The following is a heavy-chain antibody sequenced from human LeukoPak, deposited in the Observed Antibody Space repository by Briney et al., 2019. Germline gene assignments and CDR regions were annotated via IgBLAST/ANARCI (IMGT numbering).Heavy chain of an antibody. CDR3: ATKQRGEYYFDY. Sequence: SETLSLTCAVYGGSFSGYYWSWIRQPPGKGLEWIGEINHSGSTNYNPSLKSRVTISVDRSKNQFSLKLSSVTAADTAVYYCATKQRGEYYFDYWGQGTLVTVSS. V-gene: IGHV4-34*01. CDR1: GGSFSGYY. CDR2: INHSGST. J-gene: IGHJ4*02. D-gene: IGHD3-16*01.